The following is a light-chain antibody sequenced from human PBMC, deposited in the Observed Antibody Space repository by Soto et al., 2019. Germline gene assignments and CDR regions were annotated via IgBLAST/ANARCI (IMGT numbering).Light chain of an antibody. Sequence: QSALTQPPSASGSPGQSVTISCTGTSGDVGRYNYVSWYRQHPRKAPKLLIYEVSKRPSGVPDRFSGSKSGNTASLTVSGLQAEDEAHYYCSSYAGSNTWVFGGGTKLTVL. J-gene: IGLJ3*02. CDR3: SSYAGSNTWV. CDR2: EVS. V-gene: IGLV2-8*01. CDR1: SGDVGRYNY.